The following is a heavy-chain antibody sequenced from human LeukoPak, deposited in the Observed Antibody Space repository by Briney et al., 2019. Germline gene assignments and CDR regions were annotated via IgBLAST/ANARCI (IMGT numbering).Heavy chain of an antibody. CDR3: ARDPSYSPIYYFDY. CDR1: GFTFSSYG. CDR2: IWYDGSNK. Sequence: PGGSLRLSCAASGFTFSSYGMHWVRQAPGKGLEWVAVIWYDGSNKYYADSVKGRFTISRDNSKNTLYLQMNSLRAEDTAVYYCARDPSYSPIYYFDYWGQGTLVTVSS. D-gene: IGHD1-26*01. J-gene: IGHJ4*02. V-gene: IGHV3-33*01.